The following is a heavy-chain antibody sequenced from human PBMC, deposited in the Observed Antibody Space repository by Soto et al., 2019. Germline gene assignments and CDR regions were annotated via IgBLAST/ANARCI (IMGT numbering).Heavy chain of an antibody. CDR2: IYYGGST. Sequence: SETLSLTCTVSGDSISSYYWTWIRQPPGKGLEWIAFIYYGGSTNYNPSLKSRLTISADPSKTQFSLNLNSVTAADTAVYYCARPGRDWGSLEHWGPGTRVTVSS. D-gene: IGHD7-27*01. CDR3: ARPGRDWGSLEH. J-gene: IGHJ1*01. CDR1: GDSISSYY. V-gene: IGHV4-59*08.